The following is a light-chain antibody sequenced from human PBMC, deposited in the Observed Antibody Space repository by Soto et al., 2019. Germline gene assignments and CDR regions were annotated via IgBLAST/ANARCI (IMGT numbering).Light chain of an antibody. CDR3: QQYGSSPPGFT. Sequence: ILSQSVGTLYLYPGESATFSCRASQSVSSYLAWYQQKPGQAPRLLIYDASNRATGIPDRFSGSGSGTDFTLTISRLEPEDFAVHYCQQYGSSPPGFTFGPGT. J-gene: IGKJ3*01. CDR1: QSVSSY. V-gene: IGKV3-20*01. CDR2: DAS.